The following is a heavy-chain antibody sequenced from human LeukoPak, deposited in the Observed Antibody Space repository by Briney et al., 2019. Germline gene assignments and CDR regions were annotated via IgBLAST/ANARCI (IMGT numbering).Heavy chain of an antibody. CDR2: FYYSGSS. V-gene: IGHV4-39*01. Sequence: SETLSLTCTVSGGSVSSTSYYWGWIRQPPGKGLEWIGSFYYSGSSYYNPSLKSQVTISVDTSKNQFSLKVNSVTAADTAVYYCARQGFRSTWFDPWGQGTLVTVSS. J-gene: IGHJ5*02. CDR3: ARQGFRSTWFDP. CDR1: GGSVSSTSYY.